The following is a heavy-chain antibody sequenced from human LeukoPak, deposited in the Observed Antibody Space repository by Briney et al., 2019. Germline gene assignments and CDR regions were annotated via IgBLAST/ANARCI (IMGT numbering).Heavy chain of an antibody. CDR2: ISYDGSNK. CDR3: ASWNYAVADNFDY. Sequence: GGSLRLSCAASGFTFSSYAMHWVRQAPGKGLEWVAVISYDGSNKYYADSVKGRFTISRDNSKNTLYLQMNSLRAEDTAVYYXASWNYAVADNFDYWGQGTLVTVSS. V-gene: IGHV3-30-3*01. J-gene: IGHJ4*02. CDR1: GFTFSSYA. D-gene: IGHD1-7*01.